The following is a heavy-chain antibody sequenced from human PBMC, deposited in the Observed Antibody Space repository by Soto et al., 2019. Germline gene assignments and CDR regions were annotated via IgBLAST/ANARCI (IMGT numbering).Heavy chain of an antibody. Sequence: GWSLRLSCASSVFTFISYGMSWVRQAPGKGLEWVSVISGSAGTTYYADSVKGRFTISRDNSKNTLYLQMNSLRAEDTAVYYCAKSTVVTLAYFDHWGQGTLVTVSS. CDR3: AKSTVVTLAYFDH. CDR2: ISGSAGTT. D-gene: IGHD4-17*01. J-gene: IGHJ4*02. V-gene: IGHV3-23*01. CDR1: VFTFISYG.